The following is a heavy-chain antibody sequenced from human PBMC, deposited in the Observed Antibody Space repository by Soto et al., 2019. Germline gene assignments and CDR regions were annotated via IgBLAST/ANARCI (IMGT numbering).Heavy chain of an antibody. J-gene: IGHJ5*02. D-gene: IGHD1-7*01. Sequence: QVQLVQSGAEVQKPGASVKVSCKASGYTFTGYYMHWVRQAPGQGLEWMGWINPNSGGTNYAQKFQGWVTMTRDTSIRTAYMGLGRLRSYDTAVYLLARGAERELRPSLFDPLGQGTLVTGSS. CDR1: GYTFTGYY. V-gene: IGHV1-2*04. CDR3: ARGAERELRPSLFDP. CDR2: INPNSGGT.